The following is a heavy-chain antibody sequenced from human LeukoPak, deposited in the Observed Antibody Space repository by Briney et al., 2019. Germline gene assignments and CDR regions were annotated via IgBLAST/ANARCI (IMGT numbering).Heavy chain of an antibody. D-gene: IGHD6-19*01. CDR3: ACSSAWSRQIDY. Sequence: GGSLRLSCAASGFTFSSCAMSWVRQAPGKGLEWVSGISGRDGSTYYADSVKGRFTISRDNSKNMVYLQMNSLRAEDTAIYYCACSSAWSRQIDYWGQGALVTVSS. J-gene: IGHJ4*02. V-gene: IGHV3-23*01. CDR2: ISGRDGST. CDR1: GFTFSSCA.